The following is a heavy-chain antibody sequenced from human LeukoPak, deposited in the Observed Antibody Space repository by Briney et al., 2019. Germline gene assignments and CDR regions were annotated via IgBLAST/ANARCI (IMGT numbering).Heavy chain of an antibody. Sequence: PGGSLRLSCAASGFTFSSYAMSWVRQAPGKGLEWVAFIRFDGSNKCYADSVKGRFTISRDNSKNTLDLQMNSLRAEDTAVYYCAREQSIPLGDLSLQWGQGTLVTVSS. CDR2: IRFDGSNK. J-gene: IGHJ4*02. CDR1: GFTFSSYA. D-gene: IGHD3-16*02. CDR3: AREQSIPLGDLSLQ. V-gene: IGHV3-30*02.